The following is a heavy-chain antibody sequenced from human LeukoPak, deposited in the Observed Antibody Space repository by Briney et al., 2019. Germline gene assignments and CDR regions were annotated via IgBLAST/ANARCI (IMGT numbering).Heavy chain of an antibody. CDR1: GGSISSGGYY. CDR2: IYYSGST. CDR3: ARGPYDFWSGLNWFNP. D-gene: IGHD3-3*01. Sequence: SQTLSLTCTVSGGSISSGGYYWSWIRQHPGKGLEWIGYIYYSGSTYYNPSLKSRVTISVDTSKNQFSLKLSSVTAADTAVYYCARGPYDFWSGLNWFNPWGQGTLVTVSS. J-gene: IGHJ5*02. V-gene: IGHV4-31*03.